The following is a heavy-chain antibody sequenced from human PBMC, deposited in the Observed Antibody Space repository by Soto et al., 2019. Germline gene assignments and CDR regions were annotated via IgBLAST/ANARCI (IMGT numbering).Heavy chain of an antibody. CDR2: IYYSGST. CDR3: ARLSQGYCSSTSCYLGYYYYMDV. Sequence: SETLSLTCTVSGGSISSYYWSWIRQPPGKGLEWIRYIYYSGSTNYNPSLKSRVTISVDTSKNQFSLKLSSVTAADTAVYYCARLSQGYCSSTSCYLGYYYYMDVWGKGTTVTVSS. CDR1: GGSISSYY. V-gene: IGHV4-59*01. D-gene: IGHD2-2*01. J-gene: IGHJ6*03.